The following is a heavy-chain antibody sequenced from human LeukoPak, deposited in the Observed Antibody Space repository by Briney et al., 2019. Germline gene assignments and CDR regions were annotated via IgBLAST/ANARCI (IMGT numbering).Heavy chain of an antibody. CDR1: GGSISSYY. D-gene: IGHD3-10*01. V-gene: IGHV4-59*01. Sequence: TSETLSLTCTVSGGSISSYYWSWIRQPPGKGLEWIGYIYYSGSTNYNPSLKSRVTISVDTSKNQFSLKLSSVTAADTAVYYCARGLGEFLTYYFDYWGQGTLVTVSS. J-gene: IGHJ4*02. CDR2: IYYSGST. CDR3: ARGLGEFLTYYFDY.